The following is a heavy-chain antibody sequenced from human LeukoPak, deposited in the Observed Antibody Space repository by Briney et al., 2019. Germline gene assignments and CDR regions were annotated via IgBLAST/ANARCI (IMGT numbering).Heavy chain of an antibody. V-gene: IGHV4-59*01. CDR3: ARTANGWYFDY. D-gene: IGHD6-19*01. Sequence: PSETLSLTCTVSGGSISMYYWNWIRQPPGKGLEWIGYIYYSGSTNYNPSLKSRVTISVDTSKNQFSLRLSSVTAADTAVYYCARTANGWYFDYWGQGTLVTVSS. CDR2: IYYSGST. J-gene: IGHJ4*02. CDR1: GGSISMYY.